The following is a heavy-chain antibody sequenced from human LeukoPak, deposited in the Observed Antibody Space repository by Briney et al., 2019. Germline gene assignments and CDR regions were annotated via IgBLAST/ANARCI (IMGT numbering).Heavy chain of an antibody. CDR3: AKEGSSSWYYSYTDV. Sequence: GGSLRLSCAASGFTFSNYAMSWVRQAPGKGLEWVSAISGSGGSTYYADSVKGRFTISRDNSKNTLYLQMNSLRAEDTAVYYCAKEGSSSWYYSYTDVWGKGTTVTVSS. V-gene: IGHV3-23*01. CDR2: ISGSGGST. CDR1: GFTFSNYA. J-gene: IGHJ6*03. D-gene: IGHD6-13*01.